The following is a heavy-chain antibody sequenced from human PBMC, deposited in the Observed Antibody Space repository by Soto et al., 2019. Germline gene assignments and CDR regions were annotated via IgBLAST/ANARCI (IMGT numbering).Heavy chain of an antibody. CDR3: ARGRNHFDY. CDR1: GGSFSGYY. V-gene: IGHV4-34*01. CDR2: INHSGST. Sequence: LSLTCAVYGGSFSGYYWSWIRQPPGKGLEWIGEINHSGSTNYNPSLKSRVTISVDTSKNQFSLKLSSVTAADTAVYYCARGRNHFDYWGQGTLVTVSS. J-gene: IGHJ4*02.